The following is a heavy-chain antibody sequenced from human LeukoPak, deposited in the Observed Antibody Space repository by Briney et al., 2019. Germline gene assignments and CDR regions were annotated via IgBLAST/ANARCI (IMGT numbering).Heavy chain of an antibody. D-gene: IGHD4-17*01. CDR1: GYTFTGYY. J-gene: IGHJ2*01. CDR2: INPNSGDT. V-gene: IGHV1-2*02. Sequence: ASVKVSCKASGYTFTGYYTYWVRQAPGQGLEWMGWINPNSGDTNYAQKFQGRVTMTRDTSISTVYMELSRLRSDDTAVYYCARRADRATTVTSFWFFDLWGRGSLVTVSS. CDR3: ARRADRATTVTSFWFFDL.